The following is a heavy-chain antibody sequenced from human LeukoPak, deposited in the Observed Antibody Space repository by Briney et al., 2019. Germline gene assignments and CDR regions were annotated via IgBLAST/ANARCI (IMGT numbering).Heavy chain of an antibody. Sequence: KTSETLSLTCAVYGGSFSGYYWSWIRQPPGKGLEWIGEINHSGSTNYNPSLKSRVTISVDTSKNQFSLKLSSVTAADTAVYYCAREANIAVADMYNWFDPWGQGTLVTVSS. CDR3: AREANIAVADMYNWFDP. J-gene: IGHJ5*02. V-gene: IGHV4-34*01. D-gene: IGHD6-19*01. CDR1: GGSFSGYY. CDR2: INHSGST.